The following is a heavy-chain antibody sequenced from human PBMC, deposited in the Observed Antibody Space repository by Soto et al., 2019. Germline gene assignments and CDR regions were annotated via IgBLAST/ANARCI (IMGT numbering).Heavy chain of an antibody. CDR2: LSGTGGNT. CDR1: GFTFRDYA. J-gene: IGHJ6*02. Sequence: EVQLLEYGGGLVQRGGSLRLSCVASGFTFRDYAVTWVRQAPGKGLEWVSALSGTGGNTFYADSVKGRFTISRDNSKNTLYLHMNSPRAQDTAVYYCVKDLGDNDYYYYGMDVWGRGTTVTVSS. CDR3: VKDLGDNDYYYYGMDV. V-gene: IGHV3-23*01. D-gene: IGHD4-17*01.